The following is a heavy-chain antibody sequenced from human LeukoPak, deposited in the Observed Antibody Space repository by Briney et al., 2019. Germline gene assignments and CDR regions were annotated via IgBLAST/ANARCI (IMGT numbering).Heavy chain of an antibody. Sequence: GGSLRLSCAASGFTFSSYAMHWVRQAPGKGLEWVAVISYDGSNKYYADSVKGRFTISRDNSKNTLYLQMKSLRAEDTAVYYCARVGYWGQGTLVTVSS. CDR1: GFTFSSYA. V-gene: IGHV3-30-3*01. J-gene: IGHJ4*02. CDR3: ARVGY. CDR2: ISYDGSNK.